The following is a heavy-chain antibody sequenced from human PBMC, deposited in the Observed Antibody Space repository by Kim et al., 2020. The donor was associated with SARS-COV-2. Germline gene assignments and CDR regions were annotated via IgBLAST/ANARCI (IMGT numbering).Heavy chain of an antibody. J-gene: IGHJ4*02. CDR3: ARGKRAPAEIDY. V-gene: IGHV6-1*01. Sequence: ESAVSVKSRITINPDPSKNQFSLQLNSVTPEDTAVYYCARGKRAPAEIDYWGQGTLVTVSS.